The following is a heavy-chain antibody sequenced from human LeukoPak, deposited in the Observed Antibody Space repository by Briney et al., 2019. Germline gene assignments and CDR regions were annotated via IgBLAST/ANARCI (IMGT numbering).Heavy chain of an antibody. CDR2: ISSSSSYI. CDR3: ASPIRQQWELP. V-gene: IGHV3-21*01. Sequence: PSETLSLTCTVSGGSISSSSYYWGWIRQPPGKGLEWVSSISSSSSYIYYADSVKGRFTISRDNAKNSLYLQMNSLRAEDTAVYYCASPIRQQWELPWGQGTLVTVSS. J-gene: IGHJ4*02. D-gene: IGHD1-26*01. CDR1: GGSISSSS.